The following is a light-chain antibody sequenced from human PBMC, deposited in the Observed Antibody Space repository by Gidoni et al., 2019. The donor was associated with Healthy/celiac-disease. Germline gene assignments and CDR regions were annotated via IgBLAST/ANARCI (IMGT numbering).Light chain of an antibody. CDR2: EGS. CDR3: CSYAGSSTWV. J-gene: IGLJ2*01. CDR1: SSVVGSYNL. Sequence: SALTQPASVSGSPGQSITTSCTGTSSVVGSYNLISWYQQHPGKAPKLMIYEGSKRPPGGSNRFSGSKSGNTASLTISGLQAEDEADYYCCSYAGSSTWVFGGGTKLTVL. V-gene: IGLV2-23*01.